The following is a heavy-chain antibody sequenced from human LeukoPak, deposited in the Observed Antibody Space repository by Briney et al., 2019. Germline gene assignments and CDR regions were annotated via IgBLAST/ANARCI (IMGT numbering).Heavy chain of an antibody. CDR3: ARLRDTVTSASDY. Sequence: PGGSLRVSCAASGFSIKSYSMTWVRQAPGKGLEWVATISSSGGYIYYADSVKGRFTISRDTVQNSLFPQLNSLRVEDTAVYNCARLRDTVTSASDYWGQGTLVTVSS. CDR1: GFSIKSYS. D-gene: IGHD5-18*01. CDR2: ISSSGGYI. J-gene: IGHJ4*02. V-gene: IGHV3-21*01.